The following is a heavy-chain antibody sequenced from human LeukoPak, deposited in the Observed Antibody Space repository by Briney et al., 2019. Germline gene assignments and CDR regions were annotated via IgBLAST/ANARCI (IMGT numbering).Heavy chain of an antibody. CDR2: IYYSGST. CDR1: GGSISSGGYY. J-gene: IGHJ6*02. V-gene: IGHV4-31*03. Sequence: PSQTLSLTCTVSGGSISSGGYYWSWIRQHPGKGLEWIGYIYYSGSTYYNPSLKSRVTISVDTSKNQFSLKLSSVTAADTAVYYCARGGSGYYFPNYYYYGMDVWGQGTLVTVSS. CDR3: ARGGSGYYFPNYYYYGMDV. D-gene: IGHD3-22*01.